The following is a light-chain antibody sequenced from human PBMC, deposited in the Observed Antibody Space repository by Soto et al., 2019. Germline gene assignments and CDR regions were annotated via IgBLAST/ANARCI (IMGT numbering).Light chain of an antibody. V-gene: IGKV1-5*03. CDR3: QQSLDLST. CDR1: QTISSW. J-gene: IGKJ4*01. CDR2: KAS. Sequence: DIQMTQPPSTLSGSVGDRVTITCRASQTISSWLAWYQQKPGKAPKLLIYKASTLESGVPSRFIGSGSGTEFTLTISRLQADGFEPYYCQQSLDLSTFGGGTHVDIK.